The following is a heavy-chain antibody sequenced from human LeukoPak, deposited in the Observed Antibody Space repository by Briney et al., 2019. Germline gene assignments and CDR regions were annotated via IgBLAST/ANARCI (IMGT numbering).Heavy chain of an antibody. CDR3: ARDRSSSSSTDPARGWYSYYYYMDV. CDR2: ISSSGGTI. D-gene: IGHD6-13*01. Sequence: GGSLRLSCAASGFTFSDYYMSWIRQAPGRGLEWVSYISSSGGTIYYADSVKGRFTISRDNAKNSLYLQMNSLRAEDTAVYYCARDRSSSSSTDPARGWYSYYYYMDVWGKGTTVTVSS. CDR1: GFTFSDYY. V-gene: IGHV3-11*04. J-gene: IGHJ6*03.